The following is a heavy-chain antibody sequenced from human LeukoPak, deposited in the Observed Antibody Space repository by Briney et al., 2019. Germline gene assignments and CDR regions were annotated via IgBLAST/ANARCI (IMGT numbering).Heavy chain of an antibody. CDR3: ARFYDSSGYYYSYYYGMDV. CDR1: GYTFTSYG. D-gene: IGHD3-22*01. J-gene: IGHJ6*02. Sequence: ASVKVSCKASGYTFTSYGITWVRQAPGQRLEWLGWISPYNGNTNYAQKLQGRVTMTTDTSTSTAYMELRSLRSDDTAVYYCARFYDSSGYYYSYYYGMDVWGQGTTVTVSS. CDR2: ISPYNGNT. V-gene: IGHV1-18*01.